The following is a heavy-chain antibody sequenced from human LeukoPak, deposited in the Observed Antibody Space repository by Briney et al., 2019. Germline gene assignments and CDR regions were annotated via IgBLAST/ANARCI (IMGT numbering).Heavy chain of an antibody. CDR3: VRDRAGGNSVWFDP. D-gene: IGHD4-23*01. CDR1: GFPFSSYS. J-gene: IGHJ5*02. Sequence: GGSLRLSCAASGFPFSSYSMDWVRQAPGKGLEWISFISSSSGTIYYADSVKGRFTISRDNAKNSLYLQMNSLRDEDTAVYYCVRDRAGGNSVWFDPWGQGTLVTVSS. CDR2: ISSSSGTI. V-gene: IGHV3-48*02.